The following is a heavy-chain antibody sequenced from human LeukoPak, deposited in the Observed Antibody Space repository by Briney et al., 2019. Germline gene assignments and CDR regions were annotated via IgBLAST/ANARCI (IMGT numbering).Heavy chain of an antibody. CDR2: IYTSGST. D-gene: IGHD2-2*01. CDR3: ARVLPAPSSRAFDI. Sequence: SETLSLTCTVSGYSISSGYYWGWIRQPPGKGLEWIGRIYTSGSTNYNPSLKSRVTMSVDTSKNQFSLKLSSVTAADTAVYYCARVLPAPSSRAFDIWGQGTMVTVSS. J-gene: IGHJ3*02. V-gene: IGHV4-38-2*02. CDR1: GYSISSGYY.